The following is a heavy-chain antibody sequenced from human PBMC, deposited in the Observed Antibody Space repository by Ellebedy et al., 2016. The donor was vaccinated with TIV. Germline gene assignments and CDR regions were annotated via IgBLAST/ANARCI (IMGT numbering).Heavy chain of an antibody. Sequence: MPSETLSLTCTVSGGSTSSNNYFWGWLRQPPGKGLEWIWSIYYSGHTFYNASLGSRVTISVDTSKKQFSLKLNSVTAADTAVYYCARDPGVGNCGSTSCPFYFDYWGQGALVTVSS. CDR2: IYYSGHT. V-gene: IGHV4-39*07. CDR3: ARDPGVGNCGSTSCPFYFDY. J-gene: IGHJ4*02. D-gene: IGHD2-2*03. CDR1: GGSTSSNNYF.